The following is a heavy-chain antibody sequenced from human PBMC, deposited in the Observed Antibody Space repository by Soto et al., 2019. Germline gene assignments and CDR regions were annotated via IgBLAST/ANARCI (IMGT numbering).Heavy chain of an antibody. Sequence: LRLSCAASGFTFSSYAMHWVRQAPGKGLEYVSAISSNGGSTYYANSVKGRFTISRDNSKNTLYLQMGSLRAEDMAVYYCARGRGPPYYYDSSGYQDYWGQGTLVTVSS. V-gene: IGHV3-64*01. J-gene: IGHJ4*02. CDR2: ISSNGGST. CDR1: GFTFSSYA. D-gene: IGHD3-22*01. CDR3: ARGRGPPYYYDSSGYQDY.